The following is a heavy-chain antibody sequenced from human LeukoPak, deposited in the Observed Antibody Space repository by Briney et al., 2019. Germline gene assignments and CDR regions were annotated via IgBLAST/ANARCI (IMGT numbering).Heavy chain of an antibody. CDR1: GGSISSGGYS. V-gene: IGHV4-30-2*01. CDR3: ARSVVAGDVFDI. CDR2: IYHSGST. Sequence: PSETLSLTCAVSGGSISSGGYSWSWIRQPPGKGLEWIGYIYHSGSTYYNPSLKSRVTISVDRSKNQFSLKLSSVTAADTAVYYCARSVVAGDVFDIWGQGTMVTVSS. J-gene: IGHJ3*02. D-gene: IGHD2-15*01.